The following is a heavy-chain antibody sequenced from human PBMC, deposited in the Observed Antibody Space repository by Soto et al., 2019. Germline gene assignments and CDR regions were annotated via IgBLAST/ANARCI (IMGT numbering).Heavy chain of an antibody. Sequence: ASETLSLPCTVSGGSISSGGYYWNWIRQHPGKGLEWIGYIYYSGSTYYNPSLKSRVTISIDTSKSQFSLKLTSVTAADTAVYYCAREKSSSTWRTQANWFEPWGQGTLVTVSS. CDR1: GGSISSGGYY. D-gene: IGHD6-13*01. CDR2: IYYSGST. J-gene: IGHJ5*02. V-gene: IGHV4-31*03. CDR3: AREKSSSTWRTQANWFEP.